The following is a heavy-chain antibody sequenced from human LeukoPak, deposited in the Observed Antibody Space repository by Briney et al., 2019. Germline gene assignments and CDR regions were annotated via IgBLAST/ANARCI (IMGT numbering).Heavy chain of an antibody. Sequence: GGSLRLSCAASGFTFSSYWMHWVRQAPGKGLVWVSRINSDGSSTSYADSVKGRFTISRYNAKNTLYLQMNILRAEDTAVYYCARITYYDILTGQDDAFDIWGQGTMVTVSS. D-gene: IGHD3-9*01. CDR1: GFTFSSYW. V-gene: IGHV3-74*01. J-gene: IGHJ3*02. CDR2: INSDGSST. CDR3: ARITYYDILTGQDDAFDI.